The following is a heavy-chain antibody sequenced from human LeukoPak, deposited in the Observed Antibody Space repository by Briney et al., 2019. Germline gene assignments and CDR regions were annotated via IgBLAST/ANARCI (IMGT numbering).Heavy chain of an antibody. D-gene: IGHD6-13*01. Sequence: PSETLSLTCTVSGGSINSGSYYWSWIRQPAGKGLEWIGRIYTSGSTNYNPSLKSRVTISVDTSKNQFSLKLSSVTAADTAVYYCAREVYSSRRPPYYFDYWGQGTLVTVSS. CDR1: GGSINSGSYY. CDR3: AREVYSSRRPPYYFDY. CDR2: IYTSGST. J-gene: IGHJ4*02. V-gene: IGHV4-61*02.